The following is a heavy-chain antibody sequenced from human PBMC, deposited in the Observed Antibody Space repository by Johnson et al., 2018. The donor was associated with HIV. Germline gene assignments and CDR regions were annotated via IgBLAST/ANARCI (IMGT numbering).Heavy chain of an antibody. J-gene: IGHJ3*02. CDR3: AKDLPPRIVVGGDAFDI. V-gene: IGHV3-30*02. CDR1: GFTFSNYG. CDR2: IRYDGSNT. Sequence: QMLLVESGGGVVQPGGSLRLSCAASGFTFSNYGMHWVRQAPGKGLEWVAFIRYDGSNTYYADSMKGRFTISRDNSKNTLYLQMNSLSAEDTAVYYCAKDLPPRIVVGGDAFDIWGQWTMVTVSS. D-gene: IGHD3-22*01.